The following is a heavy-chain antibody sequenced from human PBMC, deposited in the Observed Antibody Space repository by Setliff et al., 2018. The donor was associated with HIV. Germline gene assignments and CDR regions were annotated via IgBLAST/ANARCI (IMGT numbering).Heavy chain of an antibody. CDR1: GYTFTTYA. Sequence: GASVKVSCKASGYTFTTYAIHWVRQAPGQRLEFMGWINAGNGNTKYSQRFQGRVTITIDTSASTAYMELSSLRSEDTAVYYCARTPERSYGSGSIPNRFDYWGQGTLVTVSS. V-gene: IGHV1-3*01. CDR3: ARTPERSYGSGSIPNRFDY. J-gene: IGHJ4*02. CDR2: INAGNGNT. D-gene: IGHD3-10*01.